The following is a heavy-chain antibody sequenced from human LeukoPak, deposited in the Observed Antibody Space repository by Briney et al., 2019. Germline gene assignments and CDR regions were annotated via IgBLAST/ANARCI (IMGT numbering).Heavy chain of an antibody. CDR1: GFTFSPYS. J-gene: IGHJ4*02. D-gene: IGHD1-26*01. CDR2: IRYNGADT. Sequence: GGSLRLSCAASGFTFSPYSLSWVRQAPGKGLEWVSAIRYNGADTYYADSVRGRFTISRDNSRDTLSLQMKSLRADDTAVYFCAMRSWDGRGSFFWGQGTLVTVSS. V-gene: IGHV3-23*01. CDR3: AMRSWDGRGSFF.